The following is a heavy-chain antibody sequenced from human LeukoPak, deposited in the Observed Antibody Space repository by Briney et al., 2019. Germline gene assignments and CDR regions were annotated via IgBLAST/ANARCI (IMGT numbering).Heavy chain of an antibody. CDR3: ARRRLYCSSTSCYARGLSHYMDV. CDR1: GGSFSGYY. Sequence: SETLSLTCAVYGGSFSGYYWSWIRQPPGKGLEWMGEINHSGSTNYNPSLKSRVTISVDTSKNQFSLKLSSVTAADTAVYYCARRRLYCSSTSCYARGLSHYMDVWGKGTTVTISS. D-gene: IGHD2-2*01. V-gene: IGHV4-34*01. J-gene: IGHJ6*03. CDR2: INHSGST.